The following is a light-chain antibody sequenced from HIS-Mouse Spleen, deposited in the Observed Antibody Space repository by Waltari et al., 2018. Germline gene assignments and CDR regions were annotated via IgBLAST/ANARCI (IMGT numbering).Light chain of an antibody. Sequence: QSALTQPASVSGSPGQSITLPCTGTSRDVGGYNYVSWYQQHPGKAPKLMIYDVSNRPSGVSNRFSGSKSGNTASLTISGLQAEDEADYYCSSYTSSSTWVFGGGTKLTVL. CDR2: DVS. J-gene: IGLJ3*02. CDR3: SSYTSSSTWV. CDR1: SRDVGGYNY. V-gene: IGLV2-14*03.